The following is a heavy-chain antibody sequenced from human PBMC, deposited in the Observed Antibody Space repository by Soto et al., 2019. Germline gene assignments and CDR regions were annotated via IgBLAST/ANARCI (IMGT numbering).Heavy chain of an antibody. D-gene: IGHD3-22*01. CDR3: ARDPNYYDSSWKAFDI. CDR1: GGTFSSYA. J-gene: IGHJ3*02. Sequence: SVKVSFKASGGTFSSYAISWVRQAPGQGLEWMGGIIPIFGTANYAQKLQGRVTMTTDTSTSTAYMELRSLRSDDTAVYYCARDPNYYDSSWKAFDIWGQGTMVTVSS. CDR2: IIPIFGTA. V-gene: IGHV1-69*05.